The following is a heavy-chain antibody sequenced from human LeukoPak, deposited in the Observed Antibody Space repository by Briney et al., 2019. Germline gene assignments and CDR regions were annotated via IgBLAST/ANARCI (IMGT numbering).Heavy chain of an antibody. CDR3: ARGLITMVRGVMMGTDY. D-gene: IGHD3-10*01. CDR2: ISGSGGST. CDR1: GFTFSSYA. J-gene: IGHJ4*02. Sequence: QPGGSLRLSCAASGFTFSSYAMSWVRQAPGKGLEWVSAISGSGGSTYYADSVKGRFTISRDNSKNTLYLQMNSLRAEDTAVYYCARGLITMVRGVMMGTDYWGQGTLVTVSS. V-gene: IGHV3-23*01.